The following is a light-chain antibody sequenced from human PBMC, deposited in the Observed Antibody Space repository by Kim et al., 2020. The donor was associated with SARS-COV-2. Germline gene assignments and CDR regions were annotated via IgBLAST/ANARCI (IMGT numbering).Light chain of an antibody. CDR1: QSISSY. J-gene: IGKJ1*01. CDR2: AAS. V-gene: IGKV1-39*01. CDR3: QQSYSTWT. Sequence: DIQMTQSPSSLSASVGDRVTITCRASQSISSYLNWYQQKPGKAPKLVIYAASSLQSGVPSRFSGSGSGTDFTLTISSLQPEDFATYYCQQSYSTWTFGQGTKVDIK.